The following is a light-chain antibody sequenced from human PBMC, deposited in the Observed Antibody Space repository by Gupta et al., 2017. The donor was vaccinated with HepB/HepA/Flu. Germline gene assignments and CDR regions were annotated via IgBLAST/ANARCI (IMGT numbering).Light chain of an antibody. J-gene: IGKJ1*01. V-gene: IGKV2-28*01. CDR2: LGS. CDR1: QSLLHSNGYNY. CDR3: MQTLQTPKT. Sequence: DIVMTQSPLPLPVTPGEPASISCRSSQSLLHSNGYNYLDWYLQKPGQSPQLLIYLGSNRASGVPDRFSGSGSATDFTLKISRVEAEYVGVYYCMQTLQTPKTLGRGTKVEIK.